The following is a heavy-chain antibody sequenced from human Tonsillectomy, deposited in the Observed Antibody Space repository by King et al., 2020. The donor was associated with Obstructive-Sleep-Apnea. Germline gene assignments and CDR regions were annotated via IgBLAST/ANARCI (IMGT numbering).Heavy chain of an antibody. V-gene: IGHV3-72*01. CDR1: GFIFSDYY. CDR2: VTHKADRFQI. D-gene: IGHD6-13*01. CDR3: TRESWYLFDT. Sequence: VQLVQSGGGLVQPGGSLRLSCAASGFIFSDYYMGWARHAPGKGLEWVGRVTHKADRFQIQYAASVKGRFTISVDESTNSVYLQMNSLRIEDTAVYFCTRESWYLFDTWGQGSLVTVSS. J-gene: IGHJ4*02.